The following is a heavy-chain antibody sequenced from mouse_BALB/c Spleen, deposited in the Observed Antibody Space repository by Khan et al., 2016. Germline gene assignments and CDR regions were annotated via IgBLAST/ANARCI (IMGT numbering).Heavy chain of an antibody. CDR2: ISYSGST. Sequence: EVQLQESGPGLVKPSQSLSLTCTVTGYSITSDYAWNWIRQFPGNKLEWMGSISYSGSTSYNPSLKSRISITRDTSKNQFFLQLNSVTTEDTATYYCARWGPFDYWGQGTTLTVSS. CDR3: ARWGPFDY. V-gene: IGHV3-2*02. J-gene: IGHJ2*01. CDR1: GYSITSDYA.